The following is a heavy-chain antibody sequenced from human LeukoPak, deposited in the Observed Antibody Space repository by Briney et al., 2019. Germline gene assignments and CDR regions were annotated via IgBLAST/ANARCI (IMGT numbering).Heavy chain of an antibody. J-gene: IGHJ6*02. Sequence: GGSLRLSCAASGFTFSSYAMSWVRQAPGKGLEWVSAISGSGGSTYYADSVKGRFTISRDNAKNSLYLQMNSLRAEDTAVYYCAGGDKDYYYGMDVWGQGTTVTVSS. V-gene: IGHV3-23*01. D-gene: IGHD2-15*01. CDR2: ISGSGGST. CDR3: AGGDKDYYYGMDV. CDR1: GFTFSSYA.